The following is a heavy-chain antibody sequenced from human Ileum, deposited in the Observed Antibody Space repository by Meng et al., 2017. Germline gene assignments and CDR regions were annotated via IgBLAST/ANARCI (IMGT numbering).Heavy chain of an antibody. CDR1: GGSIRSSFY. Sequence: QGRLKVSGPGLGGPSGTLSLTCPVSGGSIRSSFYCSWVRQSPGKGLEWIGQIYLAGSPNYNPSLESRVTISVDKSKNQFSLRLTSVTAADTAIFYCVRHGGKYFDSWGQGTLVTVSS. V-gene: IGHV4-4*02. D-gene: IGHD2-15*01. CDR3: VRHGGKYFDS. J-gene: IGHJ4*02. CDR2: IYLAGSP.